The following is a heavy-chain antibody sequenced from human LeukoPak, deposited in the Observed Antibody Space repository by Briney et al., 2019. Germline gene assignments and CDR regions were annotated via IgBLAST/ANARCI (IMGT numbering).Heavy chain of an antibody. V-gene: IGHV3-66*01. CDR1: GFTVSSSY. D-gene: IGHD3-10*01. J-gene: IGHJ4*02. Sequence: GGSLRLSCAVSGFTVSSSYMNWVRQAPGKGLEWVSVIYSGGNTYYADSVKGRFTSSGDNSKNTLYLQMDSLRAEDTAMYYCARDRGGSGSYRYFDYWGQGALVTVSS. CDR3: ARDRGGSGSYRYFDY. CDR2: IYSGGNT.